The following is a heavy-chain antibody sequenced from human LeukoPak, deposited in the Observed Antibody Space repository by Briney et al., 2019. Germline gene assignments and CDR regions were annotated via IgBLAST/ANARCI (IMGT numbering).Heavy chain of an antibody. CDR2: ITPGGGT. V-gene: IGHV1-2*02. J-gene: IGHJ4*02. D-gene: IGHD5-24*01. CDR3: ARDRYGDGFAHLDY. Sequence: AASVKVSCRASGFTFTTYAIHWVRQAPGQGLEWMGWITPGGGTNYPQKFQGRVAITWDTSITTAYMDLSRLTSDDTAVYYCARDRYGDGFAHLDYWGQGALVTVSS. CDR1: GFTFTTYA.